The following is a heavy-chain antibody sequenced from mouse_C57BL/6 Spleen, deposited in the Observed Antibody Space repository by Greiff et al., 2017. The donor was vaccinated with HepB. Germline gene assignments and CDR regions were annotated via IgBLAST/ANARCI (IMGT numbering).Heavy chain of an antibody. V-gene: IGHV1-53*01. CDR2: INPSNGGT. Sequence: VQLQQPGTELVKPGASVKLSCKASGYTFTSYWMHWVKQRPGQGLEWIGNINPSNGGTNYNEKFKSKATLTVDKSSSTAYMQLSSLTSEDSAVYYGARRGNYEVNYYAMDYWGQGTSVTVSS. D-gene: IGHD2-1*01. CDR3: ARRGNYEVNYYAMDY. J-gene: IGHJ4*01. CDR1: GYTFTSYW.